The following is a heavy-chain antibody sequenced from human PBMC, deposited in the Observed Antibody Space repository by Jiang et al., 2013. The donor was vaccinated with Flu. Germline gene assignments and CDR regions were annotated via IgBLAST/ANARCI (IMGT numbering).Heavy chain of an antibody. CDR2: VYSTGAT. V-gene: IGHV4-59*12. Sequence: GLVKPSETLSLSCTISGGSMNGYYWTWIRQPPGKGLEWIGYVYSTGATNYSPSFKSRVSISLDMSKNQFSLRLPSVTTADTAVYYCAREGMTGTTRRPSYYYAMDVWGQGTTVTVSS. CDR1: GGSMNGYY. D-gene: IGHD1-1*01. CDR3: AREGMTGTTRRPSYYYAMDV. J-gene: IGHJ6*02.